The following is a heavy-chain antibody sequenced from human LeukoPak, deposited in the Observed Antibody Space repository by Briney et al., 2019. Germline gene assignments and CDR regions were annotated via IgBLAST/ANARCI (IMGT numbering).Heavy chain of an antibody. V-gene: IGHV3-7*01. CDR1: GFTFSSYA. CDR3: ATDRGWRTSGYYLYYFEY. CDR2: IKNDGSEK. J-gene: IGHJ4*02. D-gene: IGHD3-3*01. Sequence: GGSLRLSCAASGFTFSSYAMSWVRQAPGKGLEWVASIKNDGSEKYYVDSVRGRYTISRDNTKNSLYLQMSSLRAEDTAVYYCATDRGWRTSGYYLYYFEYWGQGTLVTFSS.